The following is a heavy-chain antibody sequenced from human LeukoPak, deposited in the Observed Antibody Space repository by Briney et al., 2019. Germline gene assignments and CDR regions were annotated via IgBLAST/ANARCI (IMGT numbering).Heavy chain of an antibody. J-gene: IGHJ4*02. V-gene: IGHV3-74*01. D-gene: IGHD4-17*01. CDR3: AREDYGDYAPFDY. Sequence: GGSLRLSCAASGFTFSSYWMHWVRQAPGKGLVWVSRINSDGSSTSYADSVKGRFTISRDNAKNSLYLQMNSLRAEDTAVYYCAREDYGDYAPFDYWGQGTLVTVSS. CDR1: GFTFSSYW. CDR2: INSDGSST.